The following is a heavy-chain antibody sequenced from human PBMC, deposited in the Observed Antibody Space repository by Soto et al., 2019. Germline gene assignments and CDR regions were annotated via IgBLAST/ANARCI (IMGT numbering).Heavy chain of an antibody. J-gene: IGHJ6*02. CDR3: ARERGVGSGWYVVPAFDYYYGMDV. CDR2: ISYDGSNK. V-gene: IGHV3-30-3*01. D-gene: IGHD6-19*01. CDR1: GFTFSSYA. Sequence: QVQLVESGGGVVQPGRSLRLSCAASGFTFSSYAMHWVRQAPGKGLEWVAVISYDGSNKYYADSVKGRFTISRDNSKNTLYLQMNSLRAEDTAVYYCARERGVGSGWYVVPAFDYYYGMDVRGQGTTVTVSS.